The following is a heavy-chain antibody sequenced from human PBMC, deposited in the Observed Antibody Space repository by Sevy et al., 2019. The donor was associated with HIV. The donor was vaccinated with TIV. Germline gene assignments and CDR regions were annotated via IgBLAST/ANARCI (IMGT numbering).Heavy chain of an antibody. J-gene: IGHJ4*02. Sequence: GGSLRLSCAASGFTFNTYAMHWVRQAPGKGLEWVAVISYDGSNTYYADSVKDRFTISRDSSKNTLYLQMNSLRAEDTAVYFCARDGGYDSRGYDLSNYWGQGTLVTVSS. CDR3: ARDGGYDSRGYDLSNY. D-gene: IGHD3-22*01. V-gene: IGHV3-30-3*01. CDR2: ISYDGSNT. CDR1: GFTFNTYA.